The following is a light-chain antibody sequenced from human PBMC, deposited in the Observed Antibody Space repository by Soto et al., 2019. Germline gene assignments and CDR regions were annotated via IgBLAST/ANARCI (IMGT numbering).Light chain of an antibody. CDR3: QQYGSSSWT. CDR2: GAS. Sequence: EIVMTQSPATLSVSPGERATLSCRASQSVSSNLAWYQQKPGQAPRLLIYGASTRPTGIPDRFSGSGSGTDFTLTISRLEPEDFAVYYCQQYGSSSWTFGQGTKVDIK. V-gene: IGKV3-20*01. CDR1: QSVSSN. J-gene: IGKJ1*01.